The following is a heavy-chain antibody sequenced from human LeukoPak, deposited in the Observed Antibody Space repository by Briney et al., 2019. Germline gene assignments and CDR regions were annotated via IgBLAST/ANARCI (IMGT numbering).Heavy chain of an antibody. D-gene: IGHD2-2*01. Sequence: GGALRLSCAASGFTFSSYAMSWVRQAPGKGLEWVSAISGSGGSTYYADSVKGRFTISRDNSKNTLYLQMNSLRAEDTAVYYCAKDLSYCSSTSCHGPNDYWGQGTLVTVSS. J-gene: IGHJ4*02. V-gene: IGHV3-23*01. CDR2: ISGSGGST. CDR1: GFTFSSYA. CDR3: AKDLSYCSSTSCHGPNDY.